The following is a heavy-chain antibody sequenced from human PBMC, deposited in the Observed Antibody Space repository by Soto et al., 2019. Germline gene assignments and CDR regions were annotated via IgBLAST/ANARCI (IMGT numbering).Heavy chain of an antibody. CDR3: AXXXXGNHNHNWFDP. J-gene: IGHJ5*02. Sequence: SETLSLTCTVSGGSLSPYYWSWVRQPPGKGLEWIGFIWFSGTSTYNPSLRGRVTMSVDTSKNRLSLEMNSVTAADTAVYYCAXXXXGNHNHNWFDPWGLGTLVTVSS. CDR1: GGSLSPYY. D-gene: IGHD1-20*01. V-gene: IGHV4-59*01. CDR2: IWFSGTS.